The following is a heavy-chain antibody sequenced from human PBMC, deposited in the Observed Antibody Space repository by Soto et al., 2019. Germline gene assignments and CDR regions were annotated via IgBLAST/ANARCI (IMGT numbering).Heavy chain of an antibody. J-gene: IGHJ6*02. Sequence: ASETLSLTCAFSGDSISGAHWWIWVRLPPGKGLEGVGEISHTGTTNYNPSLKSRATMSVDNPKNKFSLNLSSVTAADTPVYYCARERRAHDCWSGYYYSSYGMDVWGHGTTVTVSS. D-gene: IGHD3-3*01. CDR2: ISHTGTT. V-gene: IGHV4-4*02. CDR1: GDSISGAHW. CDR3: ARERRAHDCWSGYYYSSYGMDV.